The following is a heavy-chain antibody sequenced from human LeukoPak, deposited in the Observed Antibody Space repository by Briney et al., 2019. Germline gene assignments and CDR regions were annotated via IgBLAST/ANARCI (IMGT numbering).Heavy chain of an antibody. V-gene: IGHV4-59*01. D-gene: IGHD5-18*01. Sequence: PSETLSLTCSVSGGSISGYYWSWIRQLPGERLEWIGFVYHNGRTTYNPSLESRVTISVDTSRNQVSLNLRFVTAADTAVYYCASQRYSYGSRSAFDIWGQGTMVTVSS. CDR3: ASQRYSYGSRSAFDI. CDR2: VYHNGRT. CDR1: GGSISGYY. J-gene: IGHJ3*02.